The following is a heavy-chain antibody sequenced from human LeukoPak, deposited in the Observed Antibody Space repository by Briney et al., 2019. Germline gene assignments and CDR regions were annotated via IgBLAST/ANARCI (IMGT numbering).Heavy chain of an antibody. CDR2: INPQNGGT. CDR1: GYTFTEYY. V-gene: IGHV1-2*02. D-gene: IGHD3-10*01. CDR3: ARIRGGYGSETHYSLSAFDI. J-gene: IGHJ3*02. Sequence: ASVKVSCKASGYTFTEYYMHWVRQAPGQGLEWVGWINPQNGGTKYAQKFQGSFTMTRDTSISTAYMELRSLTSDDTAVYYCARIRGGYGSETHYSLSAFDIWGQGTMVAVS.